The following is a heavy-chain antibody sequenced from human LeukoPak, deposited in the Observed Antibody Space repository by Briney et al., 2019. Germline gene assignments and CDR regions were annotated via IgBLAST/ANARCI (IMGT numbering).Heavy chain of an antibody. CDR3: ARGVGCSGGSCPLGDWSDP. V-gene: IGHV4-59*01. CDR2: IYYSGST. Sequence: SETLSLTCTVSGGSISSYYWSWIRQPAGKGLEWIGYIYYSGSTNYNPSLKSRVTISVDTSKNQFSLKLSSVTAADTAVYYCARGVGCSGGSCPLGDWSDPWGQGTLVTVSS. CDR1: GGSISSYY. D-gene: IGHD2-15*01. J-gene: IGHJ5*02.